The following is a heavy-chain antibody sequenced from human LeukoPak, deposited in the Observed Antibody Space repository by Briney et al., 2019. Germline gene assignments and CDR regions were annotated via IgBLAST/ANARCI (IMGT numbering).Heavy chain of an antibody. CDR1: GFTFSSYG. J-gene: IGHJ5*02. V-gene: IGHV3-21*01. Sequence: GGSLRLSCAASGFTFSSYGMNWVRQAPGKGLEWVSSISSSSSYIYYADSVKGRFTISRDNAKNSLYLQMNSLRAEDTAVYYCASSVKGQLVHWFDPWGQGTLVTVSP. CDR2: ISSSSSYI. D-gene: IGHD6-6*01. CDR3: ASSVKGQLVHWFDP.